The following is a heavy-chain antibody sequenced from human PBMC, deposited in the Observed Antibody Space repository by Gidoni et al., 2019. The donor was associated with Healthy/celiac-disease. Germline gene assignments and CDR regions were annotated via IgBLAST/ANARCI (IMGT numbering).Heavy chain of an antibody. V-gene: IGHV1-8*01. D-gene: IGHD2-2*02. Sequence: QVQLVPSGAEVMKPGASVKFSCTASVYTSTSYDINLVRQATGQGLEWMGWMNPNSGNTGYAQKFQGRVTMTRNTSISTAYMELSSMRSEDTAVYYWARELRYCSITSCYNYYYGMDVWGQGTTVTVS. CDR2: MNPNSGNT. CDR3: ARELRYCSITSCYNYYYGMDV. CDR1: VYTSTSYD. J-gene: IGHJ6*02.